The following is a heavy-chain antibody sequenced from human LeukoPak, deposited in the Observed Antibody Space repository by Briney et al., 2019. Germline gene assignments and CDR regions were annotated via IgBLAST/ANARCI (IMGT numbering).Heavy chain of an antibody. CDR2: INSDESST. D-gene: IGHD4-17*01. CDR1: GFTFSTYW. Sequence: GASLRLPCAASGFTFSTYWMHWVRQAPGKGLVWVSRINSDESSTNYADSVKGRFTISRDNAKNTLYLQMNSLRAEDTAVYYCARDYGEGGYYFDYWGQGTLVTVSS. CDR3: ARDYGEGGYYFDY. J-gene: IGHJ4*02. V-gene: IGHV3-74*01.